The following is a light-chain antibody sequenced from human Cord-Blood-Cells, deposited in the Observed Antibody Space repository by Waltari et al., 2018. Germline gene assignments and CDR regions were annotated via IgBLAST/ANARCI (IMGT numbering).Light chain of an antibody. CDR2: DVS. V-gene: IGLV2-11*01. J-gene: IGLJ1*01. CDR3: CSYAGSYTYV. CDR1: SSDVGGYNY. Sequence: QSALTQPRSVSGSPGQSVTISCPGTSSDVGGYNYFSWYQQHPGKAPKLMIYDVSKRPSGVPDRFSGSKSGNTASLTISGLQAEDEADYYCCSYAGSYTYVFGTGTKVTVL.